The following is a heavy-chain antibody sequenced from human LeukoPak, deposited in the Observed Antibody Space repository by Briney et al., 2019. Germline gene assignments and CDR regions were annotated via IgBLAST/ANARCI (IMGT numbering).Heavy chain of an antibody. V-gene: IGHV4-59*08. J-gene: IGHJ4*02. D-gene: IGHD6-19*01. CDR1: GGSINNYY. CDR3: ARADDSGWSGLVDY. CDR2: IYSSGST. Sequence: PSETLSLTCTVSGGSINNYYWSWLRQSPGKGLEWIGYIYSSGSTKLNPSLKRRVTISVDTSKNQFFLNLSPVTAADTAMYYCARADDSGWSGLVDYWGQGILVTVSS.